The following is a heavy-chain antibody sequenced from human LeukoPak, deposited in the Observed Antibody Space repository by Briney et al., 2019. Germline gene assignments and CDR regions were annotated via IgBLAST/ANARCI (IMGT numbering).Heavy chain of an antibody. J-gene: IGHJ4*02. D-gene: IGHD6-19*01. CDR1: GGSINSSSYY. V-gene: IGHV4-39*07. Sequence: PSEALSLTCTVSGGSINSSSYYWGWIRQPPGKGLEWIGSIYYSGSTYYNPSLKSRVTISVDTSKNQFSLKLSSVTAADTAVYYCARVEKRGAVAGKPHSTDDYWGQGTLVTVSS. CDR2: IYYSGST. CDR3: ARVEKRGAVAGKPHSTDDY.